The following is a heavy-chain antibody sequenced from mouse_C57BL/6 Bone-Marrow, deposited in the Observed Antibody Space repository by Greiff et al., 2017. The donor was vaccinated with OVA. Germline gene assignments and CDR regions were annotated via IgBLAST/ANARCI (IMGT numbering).Heavy chain of an antibody. CDR1: GFNIKDDY. D-gene: IGHD2-1*01. CDR2: IDPENGDT. J-gene: IGHJ1*03. Sequence: VQLQQSGAELVRPGASVKLSCTASGFNIKDDYMHWVKQRPEQGLEWIGWIDPENGDTEYASKFQGKATITADTSSNTAYLQLSSLTSEDTAVYYCTRYYGNYFGDFDVWGTGTTVTVSS. V-gene: IGHV14-4*01. CDR3: TRYYGNYFGDFDV.